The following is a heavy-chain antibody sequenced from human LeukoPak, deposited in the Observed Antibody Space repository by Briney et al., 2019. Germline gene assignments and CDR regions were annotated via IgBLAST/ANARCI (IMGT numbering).Heavy chain of an antibody. CDR1: GGSISSGGYY. Sequence: PSETLSLTCTVSGGSISSGGYYWSWIRQHPGKGLEWIGYIYYSGSTYYNPSLKSRVTISVDTSKNQFSLKLSSVTAADTAVYYCARGRRGYSYGTFDYWGQGTLVTGSS. CDR2: IYYSGST. J-gene: IGHJ4*02. D-gene: IGHD5-18*01. V-gene: IGHV4-31*03. CDR3: ARGRRGYSYGTFDY.